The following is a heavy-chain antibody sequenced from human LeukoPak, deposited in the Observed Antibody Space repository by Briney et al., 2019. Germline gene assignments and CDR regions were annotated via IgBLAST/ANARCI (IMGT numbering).Heavy chain of an antibody. CDR2: IKSKTDGGTT. V-gene: IGHV3-15*01. CDR1: RFTVSDKY. CDR3: MQEVLTGEEVDY. D-gene: IGHD7-27*01. J-gene: IGHJ4*02. Sequence: PGGSLRLSCAASRFTVSDKYMSWVRQAPGKGLEWVGRIKSKTDGGTTDYAAPVKGRFTISRDDSKNTLYLQMNSLKTEDTAVYYCMQEVLTGEEVDYWGQGTLVTVSS.